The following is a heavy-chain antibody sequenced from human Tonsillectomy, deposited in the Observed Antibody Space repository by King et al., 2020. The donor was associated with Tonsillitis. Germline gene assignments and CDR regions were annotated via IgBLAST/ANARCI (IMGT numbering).Heavy chain of an antibody. Sequence: VQLQQWGAGLLKSSETLSLTCGVSGGSLSGHYWNWIRQPPGKGLEWIATINHSGAANYNPSLKRRVTISIDTSKDQFSLKLTSVTAADTAVYFCARGLTPYYFDYWGQGTLVTVSS. D-gene: IGHD3-9*01. CDR3: ARGLTPYYFDY. V-gene: IGHV4-34*01. J-gene: IGHJ4*02. CDR1: GGSLSGHY. CDR2: INHSGAA.